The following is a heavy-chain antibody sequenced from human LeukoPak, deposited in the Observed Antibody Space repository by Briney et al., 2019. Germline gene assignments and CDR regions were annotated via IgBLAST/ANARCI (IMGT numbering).Heavy chain of an antibody. Sequence: SETLSLTCAVSGYSISIDYYWGWIRQPPGKGLEWIGIIYHSGSTYYNPSLKSRVTISVDTSQNHFSLKLSSVTAADTAVYYCARVRSRSSSLMGGYLDYWGQGTLVTVSS. J-gene: IGHJ4*02. CDR3: ARVRSRSSSLMGGYLDY. V-gene: IGHV4-38-2*01. D-gene: IGHD6-13*01. CDR1: GYSISIDYY. CDR2: IYHSGST.